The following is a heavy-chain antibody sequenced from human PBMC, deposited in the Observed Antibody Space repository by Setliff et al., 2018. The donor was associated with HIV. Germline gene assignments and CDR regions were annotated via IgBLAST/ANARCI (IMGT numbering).Heavy chain of an antibody. CDR2: INHSGST. CDR3: ACHIVGAPPGGYYFDY. CDR1: GGSFSGYY. Sequence: PSETLSLTCAVYGGSFSGYYWSWIRQPPGKGLEWIGEINHSGSTNYNPSLKSRVTISVDTSKNQFSLKLSSVTAADTAVYYCACHIVGAPPGGYYFDYWGQGTLVTVSS. J-gene: IGHJ4*02. D-gene: IGHD1-26*01. V-gene: IGHV4-34*01.